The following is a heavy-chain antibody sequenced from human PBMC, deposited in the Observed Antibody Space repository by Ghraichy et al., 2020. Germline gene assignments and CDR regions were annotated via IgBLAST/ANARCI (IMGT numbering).Heavy chain of an antibody. Sequence: GGSLRLSCAASGFTFSSYGMHWVRQAPGKGLEWVAVISYDGSNKYYADSVKGRFTISRDNSKNTLYLQMNSLRAEDTAVYYCAKDLRAAGGNSYYYYYGMDVWGQGTNGTVSS. CDR2: ISYDGSNK. CDR1: GFTFSSYG. CDR3: AKDLRAAGGNSYYYYYGMDV. V-gene: IGHV3-30*18. J-gene: IGHJ6*02. D-gene: IGHD4-23*01.